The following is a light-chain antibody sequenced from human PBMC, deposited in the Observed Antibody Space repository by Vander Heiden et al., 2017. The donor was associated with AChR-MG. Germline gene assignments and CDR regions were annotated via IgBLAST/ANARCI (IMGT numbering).Light chain of an antibody. J-gene: IGLJ2*01. V-gene: IGLV2-11*01. CDR1: SSDVGGYKY. Sequence: QSALTQPRTVSGSPGQSATISCTGTSSDVGGYKYVSWYQEHPGKAPKLMIYDVSKRPSGVPDRFSGSKSGNTASLTISGLQAEDEADYYCCSYAGSYTLVFGGGTKLTVL. CDR3: CSYAGSYTLV. CDR2: DVS.